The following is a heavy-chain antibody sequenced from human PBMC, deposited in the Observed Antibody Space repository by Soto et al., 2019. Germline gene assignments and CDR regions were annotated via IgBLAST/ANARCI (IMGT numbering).Heavy chain of an antibody. CDR3: ASGDCISTSCYAWGY. J-gene: IGHJ4*02. CDR2: IYYSGST. D-gene: IGHD2-2*01. V-gene: IGHV4-30-4*01. CDR1: GGSISSGDYY. Sequence: QVQLQESGPGLVKPSQTLSLTCTVSGGSISSGDYYWSWIRQPPGKGLEWIGYIYYSGSTYYNPSLKSRVTISVDTSKNQFSLKLSSLTAADTAVYYCASGDCISTSCYAWGYWGQGTLVTVSS.